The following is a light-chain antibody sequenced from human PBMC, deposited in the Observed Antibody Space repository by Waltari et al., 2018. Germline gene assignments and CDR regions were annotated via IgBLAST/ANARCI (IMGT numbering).Light chain of an antibody. Sequence: EIVLTQSPGTLSLSPGERATLSCRASQSLGTSLAWYQQKPGQAPRLLFYNAASKAAGTPDRFSGSGSGADFTLTISRLEPEDFAVYYCQQDGSSLFTFGPGTKVDIE. CDR2: NAA. J-gene: IGKJ3*01. CDR1: QSLGTS. V-gene: IGKV3-20*01. CDR3: QQDGSSLFT.